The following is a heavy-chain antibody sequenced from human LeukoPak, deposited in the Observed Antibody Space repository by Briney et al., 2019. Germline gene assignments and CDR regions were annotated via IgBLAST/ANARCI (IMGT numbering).Heavy chain of an antibody. CDR1: GFTFSSYS. V-gene: IGHV3-21*01. D-gene: IGHD3-3*01. CDR2: IGSSSNYI. J-gene: IGHJ4*02. Sequence: GGSLRLSCAASGFTFSSYSMNWVRQAPGKGLEWVSSIGSSSNYIYYADSVKGRFTISRDTAKNSLYLQMNSLRAEDTAVYYCAKITLTIFGVASERIDYWGQGTLVTVSS. CDR3: AKITLTIFGVASERIDY.